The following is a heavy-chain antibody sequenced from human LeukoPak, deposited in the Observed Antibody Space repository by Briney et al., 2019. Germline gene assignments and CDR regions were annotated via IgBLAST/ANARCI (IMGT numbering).Heavy chain of an antibody. V-gene: IGHV3-23*01. D-gene: IGHD3/OR15-3a*01. CDR1: GFTFSSYA. CDR3: AKRGVVIRVILVGFHKEAYYFES. Sequence: GGSLRLSCAASGFTFSSYAMSWVRQAPGKGLEWVSVISGSGGSTYYADSVKGRFTISRDSPKNTLFLQMNSLRAEDTAVYFCAKRGVVIRVILVGFHKEAYYFESWGQGALVTVSS. CDR2: ISGSGGST. J-gene: IGHJ4*02.